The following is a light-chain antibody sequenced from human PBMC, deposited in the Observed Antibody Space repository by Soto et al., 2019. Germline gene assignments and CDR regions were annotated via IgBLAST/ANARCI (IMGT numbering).Light chain of an antibody. CDR2: AAS. J-gene: IGKJ3*01. Sequence: DIQMTQSPSSLSASVGDRVTITCRASQSISSYLNWYQQRPGKAPELLIYAASSLQGGVPSRFIGSGSGTDFTLTISSLQPEDFATYYCQQSYSTPFTVGPGTKVDIK. V-gene: IGKV1-39*01. CDR3: QQSYSTPFT. CDR1: QSISSY.